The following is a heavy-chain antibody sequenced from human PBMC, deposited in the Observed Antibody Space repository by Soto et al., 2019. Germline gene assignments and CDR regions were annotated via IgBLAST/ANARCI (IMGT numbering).Heavy chain of an antibody. CDR1: RFHFSNYW. D-gene: IGHD1-7*01. V-gene: IGHV3-7*03. J-gene: IGHJ4*02. CDR3: ARGTRNPGLDN. Sequence: GESLRLSGASSRFHFSNYWTNWLRQAPGKGLEWVGNIKEDGSKEGYVESVRGRFTISRDNAKHSLYLQINSLRAEDTAVYYCARGTRNPGLDNWGQGTLVTVPQ. CDR2: IKEDGSKE.